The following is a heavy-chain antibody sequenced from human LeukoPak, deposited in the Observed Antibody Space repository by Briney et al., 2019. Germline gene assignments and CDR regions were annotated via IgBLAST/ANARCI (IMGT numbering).Heavy chain of an antibody. CDR2: IKEDGSEK. CDR3: ARVAVAGPHMDY. V-gene: IGHV3-7*01. D-gene: IGHD6-19*01. CDR1: GFTFSRYW. J-gene: IGHJ4*02. Sequence: PGGSLRLSCAASGFTFSRYWMSWVRQAPGKGLERVANIKEDGSEKYDVDSVKGRFTISRDNAKNSLYLQMNSLRAEDTAVYYCARVAVAGPHMDYWGQGTLVTVSS.